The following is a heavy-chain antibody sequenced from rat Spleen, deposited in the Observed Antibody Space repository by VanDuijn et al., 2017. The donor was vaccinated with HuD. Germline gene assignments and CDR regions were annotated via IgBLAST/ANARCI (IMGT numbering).Heavy chain of an antibody. CDR1: GFTFSDYN. CDR2: IISDGSRT. CDR3: ARRHYGYTDYFDY. V-gene: IGHV5S10*01. Sequence: EVQLVESGGGLVQPGRSLKLSCAASGFTFSDYNMAWVRQAPKKGLEWVATIISDGSRTYFRDSVKGRFTLSRDNAKSTLYLQMDSLRSEDTATYYCARRHYGYTDYFDYWGQGVMVTVSS. J-gene: IGHJ2*01. D-gene: IGHD1-9*01.